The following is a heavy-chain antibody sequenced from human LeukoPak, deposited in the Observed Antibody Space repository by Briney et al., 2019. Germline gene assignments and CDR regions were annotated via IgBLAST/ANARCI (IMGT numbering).Heavy chain of an antibody. J-gene: IGHJ4*02. D-gene: IGHD7-27*01. CDR2: INPNSGGT. CDR1: GYTFTGYY. CDR3: ARERVDWGLYDY. Sequence: ASVKVSCKASGYTFTGYYMHWVRQAPGQGLEWMGWINPNSGGTNYAQKFQGRVTMTRDTSISTAYMELSRLRSDDTAVYYCARERVDWGLYDYWGQGTLVTVSS. V-gene: IGHV1-2*02.